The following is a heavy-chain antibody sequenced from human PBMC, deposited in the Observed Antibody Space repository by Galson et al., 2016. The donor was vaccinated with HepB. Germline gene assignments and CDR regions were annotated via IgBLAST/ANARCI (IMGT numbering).Heavy chain of an antibody. D-gene: IGHD5-18*01. Sequence: SLRLSCAASGFTFSDYYMNWLRQAPGKGLEWISYISTSSSYTSYADSVKGRFTISRDNAKNSLYLQMNSLRAEDTAVYYCAGSTYNYGSTVDVWGQGTTVTVSS. CDR2: ISTSSSYT. V-gene: IGHV3-11*06. CDR3: AGSTYNYGSTVDV. J-gene: IGHJ6*02. CDR1: GFTFSDYY.